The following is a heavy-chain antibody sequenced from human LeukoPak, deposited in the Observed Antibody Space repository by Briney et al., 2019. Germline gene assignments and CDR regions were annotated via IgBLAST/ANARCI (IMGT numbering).Heavy chain of an antibody. J-gene: IGHJ4*02. CDR2: ISWNSGSI. Sequence: GRSLRLSCAASGFTFDDYAMHWVRQAPGKGLEWVSGISWNSGSIGYADSVKGRFTISRDNAKNSLYLQMNSLRAEDMALYYCAKGRRYCTNGVCPYYFDYWGQGTLVTVSS. D-gene: IGHD2-8*01. CDR1: GFTFDDYA. V-gene: IGHV3-9*03. CDR3: AKGRRYCTNGVCPYYFDY.